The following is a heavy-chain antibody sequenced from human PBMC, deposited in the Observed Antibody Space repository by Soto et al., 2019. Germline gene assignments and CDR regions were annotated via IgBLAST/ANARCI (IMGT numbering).Heavy chain of an antibody. D-gene: IGHD4-17*01. J-gene: IGHJ6*02. V-gene: IGHV1-69*05. CDR3: ARGISGEVGNHYYGMDV. Sequence: QLVQSGAEVKKPGSSVKVSCKASGGTFSSYAISWVQQAPGQGLEWMGGIIPIFGTANYAQKFQGRVTLTPDESTSTAYMELSSLRSEDTPVYYCARGISGEVGNHYYGMDVWGQGTTVTVSS. CDR1: GGTFSSYA. CDR2: IIPIFGTA.